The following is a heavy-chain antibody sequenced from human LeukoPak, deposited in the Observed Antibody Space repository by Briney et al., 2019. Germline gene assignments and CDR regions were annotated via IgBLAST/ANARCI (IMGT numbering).Heavy chain of an antibody. V-gene: IGHV3-23*01. D-gene: IGHD6-13*01. CDR2: ISGSGGST. Sequence: PGGSLRLSCAASGFTFSSYAMSWVRRAPGKGLEWVSAISGSGGSTYYADSVKGRFTISRDNSKNTLYLQMNSLRAEDTAVYYCAKDPSSSRSIYFDYWGQGTLVTVSS. J-gene: IGHJ4*02. CDR3: AKDPSSSRSIYFDY. CDR1: GFTFSSYA.